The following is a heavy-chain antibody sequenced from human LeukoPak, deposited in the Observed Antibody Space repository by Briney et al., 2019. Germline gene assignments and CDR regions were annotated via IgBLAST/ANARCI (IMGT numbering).Heavy chain of an antibody. CDR1: GFTFSSYA. Sequence: GGSLRLSCAASGFTFSSYAMSWVRQAPGKGLEWVSAISGSGGSTYYADSVKGRFTIPRDNSKNTLYLQMNSLRAEDTAVYYCAKGGRLIDAFDIWGQGTMVTVSS. CDR3: AKGGRLIDAFDI. V-gene: IGHV3-23*01. D-gene: IGHD6-25*01. J-gene: IGHJ3*02. CDR2: ISGSGGST.